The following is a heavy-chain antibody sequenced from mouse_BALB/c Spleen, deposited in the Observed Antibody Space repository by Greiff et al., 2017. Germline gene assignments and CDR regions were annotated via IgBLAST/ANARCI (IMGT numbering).Heavy chain of an antibody. CDR2: ISYDGSN. V-gene: IGHV3-6*02. Sequence: EVQLVESGPGLVKPSQSLSLTCSVTGYSITSGYYWNWVRQFPGNKLEWMGYISYDGSNNYNPSLKNRISITRDTSKNQFFLKLNSVTTEDTATYYCAREGEAGYFDDWGAGTTVTVSA. J-gene: IGHJ1*01. CDR1: GYSITSGYY. CDR3: AREGEAGYFDD.